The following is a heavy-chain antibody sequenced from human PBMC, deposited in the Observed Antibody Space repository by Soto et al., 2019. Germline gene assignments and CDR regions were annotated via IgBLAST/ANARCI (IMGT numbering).Heavy chain of an antibody. Sequence: QVQLVESGGGVVQPGRSLRLSCAASGFSFSSYGMHWVRQAPGKGLEWVAFIWYDGSNKYYADSVNGRFTISRDNSKNTLYLQMNSLRAEDTAVYYCAREGWSWNDEVFYYGMDVWGQGTTVTVS. CDR2: IWYDGSNK. CDR1: GFSFSSYG. J-gene: IGHJ6*02. CDR3: AREGWSWNDEVFYYGMDV. V-gene: IGHV3-33*01. D-gene: IGHD1-1*01.